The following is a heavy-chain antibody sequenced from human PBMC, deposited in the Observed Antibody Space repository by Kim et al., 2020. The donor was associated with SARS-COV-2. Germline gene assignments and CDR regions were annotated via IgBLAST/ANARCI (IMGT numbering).Heavy chain of an antibody. D-gene: IGHD3-9*01. CDR1: GFTFSTYA. CDR3: AKPSPLRILTGPFDY. CDR2: ISGSGAST. V-gene: IGHV3-23*01. J-gene: IGHJ4*02. Sequence: GGSLRLSCAASGFTFSTYAMNWVRQAPGKGLQWVSGISGSGASTYYADSVKGRFTISRDNSKNTLFLQMNSLRAEDTAVYYCAKPSPLRILTGPFDYWGQGTLVTVSS.